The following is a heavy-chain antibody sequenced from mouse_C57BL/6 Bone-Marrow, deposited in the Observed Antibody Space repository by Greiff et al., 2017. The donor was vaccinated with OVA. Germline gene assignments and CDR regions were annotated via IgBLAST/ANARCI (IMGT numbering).Heavy chain of an antibody. CDR3: AKADVYDYSMGY. CDR2: IDPSDSYP. D-gene: IGHD1-3*01. CDR1: GYTFTSYW. J-gene: IGHJ4*01. Sequence: QVQLKQPGAELVMPGASVKLSCKASGYTFTSYWMHWVKQRPGQGLEWIGEIDPSDSYPNYNQKFKGQSTLTVDKSSSTAYMQLSSLTSEDSAVYYCAKADVYDYSMGYWGQGTSVTVSS. V-gene: IGHV1-69*01.